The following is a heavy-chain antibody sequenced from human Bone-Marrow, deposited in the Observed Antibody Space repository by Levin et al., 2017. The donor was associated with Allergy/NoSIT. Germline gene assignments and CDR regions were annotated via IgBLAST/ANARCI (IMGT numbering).Heavy chain of an antibody. J-gene: IGHJ6*02. D-gene: IGHD6-13*01. CDR3: GRDRVIPAAANQYYYYGMDV. V-gene: IGHV4-59*01. CDR2: IYYSGST. Sequence: SQTLSLPCSVSGGSIRSYYWSWIRQPPGKGLEWIGHIYYSGSTKYNPSLKSRITISVDTSKNQFSLKLSSVTAADTAVYFCGRDRVIPAAANQYYYYGMDVWGQGTTVTVSS. CDR1: GGSIRSYY.